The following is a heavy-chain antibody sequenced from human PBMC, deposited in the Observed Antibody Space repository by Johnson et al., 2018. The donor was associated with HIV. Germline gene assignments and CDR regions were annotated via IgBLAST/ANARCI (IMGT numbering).Heavy chain of an antibody. CDR2: ISYDGSNK. Sequence: QVQLVESGGGVVQPGRSLRLSCAASGFTFSSYAMHWVRQAPGKGLEWVAVISYDGSNKYYADSVKGRFTISRDNSKNTLYLQINSLRAEDTAVYYCARDQGELRRTHAFDIWGQGTMVTVSS. CDR3: ARDQGELRRTHAFDI. D-gene: IGHD1-14*01. CDR1: GFTFSSYA. J-gene: IGHJ3*02. V-gene: IGHV3-30-3*01.